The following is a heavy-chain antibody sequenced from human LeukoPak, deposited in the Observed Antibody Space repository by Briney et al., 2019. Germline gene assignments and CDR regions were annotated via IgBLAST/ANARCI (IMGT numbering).Heavy chain of an antibody. Sequence: GASVTVSLTAAGYTFTVYYMHWVRQAPGQGKEWVGWINPNSGGTNYAQKFQGRVTMTRDTSISTAYMELSRLRSDDTAVYYCARGGGKMATTGDYWGQGTLVTVSS. CDR3: ARGGGKMATTGDY. D-gene: IGHD5-24*01. CDR2: INPNSGGT. J-gene: IGHJ4*02. CDR1: GYTFTVYY. V-gene: IGHV1-2*02.